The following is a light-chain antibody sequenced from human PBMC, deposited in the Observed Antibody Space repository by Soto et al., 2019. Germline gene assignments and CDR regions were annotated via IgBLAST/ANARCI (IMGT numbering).Light chain of an antibody. V-gene: IGLV2-23*01. CDR2: EGI. CDR3: CSYVGATTYV. Sequence: QSALTQPASVSGSPGQSITISCTGTSSTVGGFNVVSWYQQHPGKAPKVIIYEGIKRPSGISNRFSGSNSGSTASLTISGLQAEYEAYYYCCSYVGATTYVFGTGTKAAVL. J-gene: IGLJ1*01. CDR1: SSTVGGFNV.